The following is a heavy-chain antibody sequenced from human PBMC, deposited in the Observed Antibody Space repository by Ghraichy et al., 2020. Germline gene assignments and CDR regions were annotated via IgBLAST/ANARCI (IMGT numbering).Heavy chain of an antibody. J-gene: IGHJ3*01. CDR2: MKDDGTDS. CDR3: ARAATYALDF. CDR1: GFIFINYY. Sequence: LSLTCAASGFIFINYYFCCILQAPGEGLQWLANMKDDGTDSYFVDSVKGRFTISRDNVKNSLYLQLNCLRAEDTAVYYCARAATYALDFWGQGTTVTVS. V-gene: IGHV3-7*01.